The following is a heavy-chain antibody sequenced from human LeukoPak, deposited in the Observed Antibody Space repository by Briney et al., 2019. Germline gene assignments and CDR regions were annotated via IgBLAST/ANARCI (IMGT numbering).Heavy chain of an antibody. J-gene: IGHJ4*02. D-gene: IGHD2-2*01. CDR1: GYSFASSW. V-gene: IGHV5-51*01. Sequence: GESLKISCKGSGYSFASSWIGWVRQMPGKGLEWMGIIYPDDSDTRYSPSFEGQITISVDKSISTAYLQWSSLKASDTAMYYCARVVQLLDVDYWGQGTLVTVSS. CDR3: ARVVQLLDVDY. CDR2: IYPDDSDT.